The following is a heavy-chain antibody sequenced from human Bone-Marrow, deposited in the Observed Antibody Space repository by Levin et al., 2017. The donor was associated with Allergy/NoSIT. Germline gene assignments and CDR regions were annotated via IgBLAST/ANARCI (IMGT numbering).Heavy chain of an antibody. V-gene: IGHV2-5*02. CDR2: IFWDDDT. J-gene: IGHJ4*02. CDR1: GFSLSTSGVA. CDR3: ARRPAVCGRFDY. D-gene: IGHD2-8*01. Sequence: SGPTLVKPTQTLTLTCTFSGFSLSTSGVAVGWILPPPGKALAWLALIFWDDDTRYNPSLENRLTITKDTSNNQVVLTMTNVDPLETDTYFCARRPAVCGRFDYWGQGILVTVSS.